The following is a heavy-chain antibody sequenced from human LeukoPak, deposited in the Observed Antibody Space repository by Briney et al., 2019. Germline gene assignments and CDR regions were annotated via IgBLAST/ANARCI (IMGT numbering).Heavy chain of an antibody. Sequence: GGSLRLSCAASGFTFSNAWMSWVRQAPGKGLEWVARIKNKTDGRTTDYAAPVKGRFTISRDDSKNTLYLQMNSVKTEDTAVYHCTTGLITRARRVYFEFWGQGTLVSVSS. CDR2: IKNKTDGRTT. V-gene: IGHV3-15*05. CDR3: TTGLITRARRVYFEF. CDR1: GFTFSNAW. D-gene: IGHD3-10*01. J-gene: IGHJ4*02.